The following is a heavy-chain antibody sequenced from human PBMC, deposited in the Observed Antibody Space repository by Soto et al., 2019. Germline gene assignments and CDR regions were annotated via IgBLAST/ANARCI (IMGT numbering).Heavy chain of an antibody. J-gene: IGHJ6*02. Sequence: QVQLVQSGAEVKKPGSSVKVSCKASGGTFSSYAISWVRQAPGQGLEWMGGIIPIFGTANYAQKFQGRVTITADESTSTAYMELSSLRYEDTAVYYCARGYSNYADDYYGMDVWGQGTTVTVSS. V-gene: IGHV1-69*01. CDR3: ARGYSNYADDYYGMDV. CDR1: GGTFSSYA. CDR2: IIPIFGTA. D-gene: IGHD4-4*01.